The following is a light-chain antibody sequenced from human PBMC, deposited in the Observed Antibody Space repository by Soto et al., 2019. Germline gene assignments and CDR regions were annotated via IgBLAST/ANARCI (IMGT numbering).Light chain of an antibody. CDR2: DAS. CDR3: QQYTSYSRA. J-gene: IGKJ1*01. Sequence: DIQMTHSPSTLSASVGDRVTITSRASQSISHFLAWYQQKPGKVPKLLIYDASNLGSGVPSRFSGSGSGTDFTLTISGLQPDDFTTYYCQQYTSYSRAFGQGTKVDIK. V-gene: IGKV1-5*01. CDR1: QSISHF.